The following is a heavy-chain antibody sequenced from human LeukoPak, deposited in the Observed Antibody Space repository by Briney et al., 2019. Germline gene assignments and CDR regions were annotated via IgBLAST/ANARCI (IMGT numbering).Heavy chain of an antibody. Sequence: ASVKVSCKASGYTFTNYYIHWARQAPGQGLEWMGWIHPNSGGTNYAQKFQGSVTMTRDTSITTAYMELSRLTSDDTAVYFCARRTTAEVGTSINWFDPWGQGTLVTVSS. D-gene: IGHD1-1*01. CDR1: GYTFTNYY. CDR3: ARRTTAEVGTSINWFDP. CDR2: IHPNSGGT. J-gene: IGHJ5*02. V-gene: IGHV1-2*02.